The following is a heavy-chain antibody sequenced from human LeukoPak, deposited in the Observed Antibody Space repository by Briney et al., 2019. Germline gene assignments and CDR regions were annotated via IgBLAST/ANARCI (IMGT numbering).Heavy chain of an antibody. J-gene: IGHJ5*02. CDR3: ARDYSGEWEQLTGWWFDP. Sequence: ASVKVSCKASGYTFTGYYIHWVRQAPGQGLGWMAIINPSGDFRSYAQKFQGRLTVTRDMSTRTVYMELSDLRPEDTAVYYCARDYSGEWEQLTGWWFDPWGQGTLVIVSS. V-gene: IGHV1-46*01. D-gene: IGHD1-26*01. CDR2: INPSGDFR. CDR1: GYTFTGYY.